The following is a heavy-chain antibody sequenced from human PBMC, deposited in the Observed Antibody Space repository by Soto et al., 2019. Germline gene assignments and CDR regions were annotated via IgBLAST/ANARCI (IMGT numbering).Heavy chain of an antibody. V-gene: IGHV1-58*01. D-gene: IGHD6-6*01. Sequence: SVKVSCKTSGFTFSSSAVHWVRQARGHRLQWIGWIDVGSANANYAQMLQERVTISRDMSTSTAYMELSSLRPEDTAVYYCARCIAALPAGFDPWGQGTLVTVSS. J-gene: IGHJ5*02. CDR1: GFTFSSSA. CDR3: ARCIAALPAGFDP. CDR2: IDVGSANA.